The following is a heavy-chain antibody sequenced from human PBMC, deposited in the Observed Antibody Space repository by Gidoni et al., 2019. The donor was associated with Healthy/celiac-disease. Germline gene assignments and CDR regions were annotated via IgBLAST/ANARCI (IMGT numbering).Heavy chain of an antibody. Sequence: EVQLLESGGGLVQPGGSLRLPCAASGFTFSSYAMSWVRQAPGKGLEWVAAISGSGGSTYYADSVKDRFTISRENTKNTLYLQMNSLRAEDTAVYYCAKDRRDSSGYYHGAFDIWGKGTMVTVSS. CDR1: GFTFSSYA. D-gene: IGHD3-22*01. CDR2: ISGSGGST. J-gene: IGHJ3*02. CDR3: AKDRRDSSGYYHGAFDI. V-gene: IGHV3-23*01.